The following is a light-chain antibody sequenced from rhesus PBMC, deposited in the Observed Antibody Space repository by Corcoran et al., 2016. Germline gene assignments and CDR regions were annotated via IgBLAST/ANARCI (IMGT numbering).Light chain of an antibody. J-gene: IGKJ3*01. Sequence: EIVMTQSPATLSLPPGERATLSCRASQSVTSYLAWYQQKPRQAPRLLIYGAPTRATGLPYRFSGNGLGTDFPLTIDSLEPEDFAVYYCQETSNLFTFGPGTKLDIK. CDR2: GAP. CDR3: QETSNLFT. CDR1: QSVTSY. V-gene: IGKV3-31*02.